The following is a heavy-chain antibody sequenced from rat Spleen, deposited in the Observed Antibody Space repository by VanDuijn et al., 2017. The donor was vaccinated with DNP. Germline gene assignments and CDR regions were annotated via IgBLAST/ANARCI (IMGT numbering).Heavy chain of an antibody. V-gene: IGHV3-1*01. J-gene: IGHJ2*01. CDR2: INYSGST. CDR1: GFSITSNY. CDR3: ARYTTGVDY. Sequence: EVQLQESGPGLVKPSQSLSLTCSVTGFSITSNYWAWIRKLPGNKMEWIGYINYSGSTGYNPSLKSRISITRDTSKNQFFLQLNYGTTEDTATYDCARYTTGVDYWGQGVMVTVSS. D-gene: IGHD1-11*01.